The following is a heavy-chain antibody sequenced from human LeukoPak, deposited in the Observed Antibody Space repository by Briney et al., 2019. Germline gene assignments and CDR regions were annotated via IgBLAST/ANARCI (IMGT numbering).Heavy chain of an antibody. CDR1: GFTFSRYS. CDR3: ARALWFGETFPAY. Sequence: GGSLRLSCAASGFTFSRYSMNWVRQAPGKGLEWVSSISTSSIYIYYADSLKGRFTISRDNAKNSLYLQMNSLRAEDTAVYYCARALWFGETFPAYWGQGTLVTVSS. D-gene: IGHD3-10*01. V-gene: IGHV3-21*01. J-gene: IGHJ4*02. CDR2: ISTSSIYI.